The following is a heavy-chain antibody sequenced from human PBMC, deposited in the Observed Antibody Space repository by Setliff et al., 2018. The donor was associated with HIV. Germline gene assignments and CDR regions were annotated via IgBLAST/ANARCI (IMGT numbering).Heavy chain of an antibody. D-gene: IGHD2-21*02. J-gene: IGHJ3*02. CDR3: ARESGICGGDCHYAFDM. CDR2: IIPIFGTT. CDR1: GGTFSTHS. V-gene: IGHV1-69*01. Sequence: VSCKASGGTFSTHSISWVRQAPGQGLEWMGGIIPIFGTTNYARKFQGRVTISADDSTSTAYMDLNDLRSEDTAVYYCARESGICGGDCHYAFDMWGHGTRVTVSS.